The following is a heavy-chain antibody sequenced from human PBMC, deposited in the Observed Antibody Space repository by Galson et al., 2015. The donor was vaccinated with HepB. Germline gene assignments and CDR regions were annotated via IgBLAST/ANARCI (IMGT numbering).Heavy chain of an antibody. CDR1: GFTFNTYI. CDR2: ISGSGTTI. V-gene: IGHV3-48*04. CDR3: ARLLRGSGWYPALYGLDV. J-gene: IGHJ6*02. D-gene: IGHD6-13*01. Sequence: SLRLSCAASGFTFNTYIMNWVRQAPGKGLEWISYISGSGTTIYYADSVKGRFTISSDNAKNSVHLQMNSLRAEDTAVYYCARLLRGSGWYPALYGLDVWGQGTTVTVSS.